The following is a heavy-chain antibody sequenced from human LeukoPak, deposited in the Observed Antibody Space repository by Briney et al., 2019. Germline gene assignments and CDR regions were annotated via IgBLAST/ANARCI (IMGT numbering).Heavy chain of an antibody. CDR1: RFTFRDHF. CDR3: ATAPTEDGDGSSPGY. CDR2: ISSSGSDT. V-gene: IGHV3-11*04. J-gene: IGHJ4*02. Sequence: GGSLRLSCAASRFTFRDHFMSWIRQPPAKGLEYVSYISSSGSDTYYSDPVKGRFTVSRDNAKNSLFLQMNSLRAEDTAVYYCATAPTEDGDGSSPGYWGQGTLVTVSS. D-gene: IGHD4-17*01.